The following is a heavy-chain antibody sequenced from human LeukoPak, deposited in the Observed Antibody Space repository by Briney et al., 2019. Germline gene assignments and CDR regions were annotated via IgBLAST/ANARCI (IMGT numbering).Heavy chain of an antibody. D-gene: IGHD2-15*01. CDR1: GYSFTSFA. Sequence: EASVKVSCKASGYSFTSFAVNWVRQAPGQGLEWMGWINTNNGDPTYAQGFTGRFAFSLDTSVSTAYLQISSLKTEDTAVYYCARVGLHCNGGSCPEYWGQGTLVTVSS. J-gene: IGHJ4*02. CDR3: ARVGLHCNGGSCPEY. CDR2: INTNNGDP. V-gene: IGHV7-4-1*02.